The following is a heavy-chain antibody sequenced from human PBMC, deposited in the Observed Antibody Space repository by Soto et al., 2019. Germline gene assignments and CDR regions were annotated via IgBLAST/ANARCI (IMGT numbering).Heavy chain of an antibody. V-gene: IGHV3-15*01. D-gene: IGHD3-16*01. J-gene: IGHJ4*02. CDR2: IKDKADGGTP. CDR1: GFNFANVW. Sequence: EVQLVESGGGLVKPGESLRLSCAASGFNFANVWMNWVRQAPGKGLEWVGHIKDKADGGTPDYGTSVKGRFSISRDDSKGPRYLHMNSLKTEDTGIYCCTSALMDFWCQGTLVAVSS. CDR3: TSALMDF.